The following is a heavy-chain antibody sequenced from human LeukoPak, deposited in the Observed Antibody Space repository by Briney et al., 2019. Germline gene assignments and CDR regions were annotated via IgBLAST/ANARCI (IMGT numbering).Heavy chain of an antibody. CDR3: AKSWVVPAAAPSLGMDV. Sequence: PGRSLRLSCAASGFTFSSYGMHWVRQAPGKGLEWVAVISYDGSNKYYADSVKGRLTISRDNSKNTLYLQMNSLRAEDTAVYYCAKSWVVPAAAPSLGMDVRGQGTTVTVSS. D-gene: IGHD2-2*01. CDR1: GFTFSSYG. V-gene: IGHV3-30*18. CDR2: ISYDGSNK. J-gene: IGHJ6*02.